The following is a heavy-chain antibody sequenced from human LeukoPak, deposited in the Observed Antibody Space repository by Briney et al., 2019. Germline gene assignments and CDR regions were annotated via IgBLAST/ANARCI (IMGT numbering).Heavy chain of an antibody. CDR2: VSGSGGST. CDR1: GFTFSSYA. CDR3: ARDGSKGYYFDY. J-gene: IGHJ4*02. V-gene: IGHV3-23*01. D-gene: IGHD5-24*01. Sequence: GGSLRLSCAASGFTFSSYAMSWVRQAPGKGLEWVSAVSGSGGSTYYADSVKGRFTISRDNSKNTLYLQMNSLRVEDTAVYYCARDGSKGYYFDYWGQGTLVTVSS.